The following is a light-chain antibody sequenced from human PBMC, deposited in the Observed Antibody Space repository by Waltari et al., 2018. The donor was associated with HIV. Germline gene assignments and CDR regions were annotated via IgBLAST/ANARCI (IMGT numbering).Light chain of an antibody. V-gene: IGLV2-14*03. CDR1: RGDIGDYNY. CDR3: SSYTSNNTWV. CDR2: SVS. Sequence: QSALTQPASVSGSLGQSITISCTGTRGDIGDYNYVSWYQQPPGEVPKVLIFSVSNRPSGVSSRFSGSKAGNTASLTLSVLQAEDEADYYCSSYTSNNTWVFGGGTKLTVL. J-gene: IGLJ3*02.